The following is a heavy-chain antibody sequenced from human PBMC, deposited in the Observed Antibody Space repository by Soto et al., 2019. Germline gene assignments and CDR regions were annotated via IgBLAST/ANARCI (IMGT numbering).Heavy chain of an antibody. CDR1: GYTFTSYG. V-gene: IGHV1-18*01. CDR3: ARDQQWLVQYYFDY. Sequence: ASVKVSCKASGYTFTSYGISWVRQAPVQGLEWMGWISAYNGNTNYAQELQGRVTMTTDTSTSTAYMELRSLRSDDTAVYYCARDQQWLVQYYFDYWGQGTLVTVSS. D-gene: IGHD6-19*01. J-gene: IGHJ4*02. CDR2: ISAYNGNT.